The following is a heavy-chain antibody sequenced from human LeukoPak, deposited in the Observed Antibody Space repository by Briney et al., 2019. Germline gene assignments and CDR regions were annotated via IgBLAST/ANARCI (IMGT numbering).Heavy chain of an antibody. CDR1: GGSIRSDVHY. Sequence: PSETLSLTCTVSGGSIRSDVHYWDWIRQPPGKGLEWIGSILYTGSSWVKPSLNSRASISVDTSNNQFSLRLRSVHATDTALYHCASRASGSGGTQAGMDVWGQGTTVTVSS. J-gene: IGHJ6*02. CDR2: ILYTGSS. D-gene: IGHD2-15*01. CDR3: ASRASGSGGTQAGMDV. V-gene: IGHV4-39*01.